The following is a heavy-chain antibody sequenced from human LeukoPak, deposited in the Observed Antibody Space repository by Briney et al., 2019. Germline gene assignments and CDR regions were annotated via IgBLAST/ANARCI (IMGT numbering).Heavy chain of an antibody. CDR3: ARGRQQLAPYYYYYMDV. CDR2: INHSGST. CDR1: GGSFSGYY. D-gene: IGHD6-13*01. V-gene: IGHV4-34*01. Sequence: PSETLSFTCAVYGGSFSGYYWSWIRQPPGKGLEWIGEINHSGSTNYNPSLKSRVTISVDTSKNQFSLKLSSVTAADTAVYYCARGRQQLAPYYYYYMDVWGKGTTVTVSS. J-gene: IGHJ6*03.